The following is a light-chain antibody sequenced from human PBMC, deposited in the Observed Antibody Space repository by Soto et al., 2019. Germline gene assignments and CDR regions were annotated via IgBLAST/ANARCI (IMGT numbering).Light chain of an antibody. CDR2: GAS. CDR3: QQYGSSSWT. J-gene: IGKJ1*01. Sequence: EIVLTQSPGTLSLSPGERATLSCRASQSVRSTSLVWYQQKPGQAPRLLIFGASSRATGIPDRFSGSGSGTDFTLTINRLEPEDSAGYYCQQYGSSSWTFGQGTRVEIK. V-gene: IGKV3-20*01. CDR1: QSVRSTS.